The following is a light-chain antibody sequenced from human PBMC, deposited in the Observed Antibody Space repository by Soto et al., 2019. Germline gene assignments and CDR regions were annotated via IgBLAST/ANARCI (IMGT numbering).Light chain of an antibody. CDR1: PRISGSY. V-gene: IGKV3-20*01. Sequence: IVLTQSPGTLSLSPGEGATLSCRASPRISGSYLAWYQQKPGQAPRLLIYAASSRATGIPARFSGSGSGTDFSLTISRLEPEDFAVYYCQQYGSSPSFGPGTKVDIK. CDR3: QQYGSSPS. CDR2: AAS. J-gene: IGKJ3*01.